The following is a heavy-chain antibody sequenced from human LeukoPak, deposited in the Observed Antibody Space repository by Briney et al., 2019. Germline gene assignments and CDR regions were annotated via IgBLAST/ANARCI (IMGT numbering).Heavy chain of an antibody. D-gene: IGHD6-13*01. V-gene: IGHV4-61*02. CDR3: ARTEQQLSVDY. CDR1: GGSISSGSYY. CDR2: IYTSGST. J-gene: IGHJ4*02. Sequence: PSETLSLTCTVSGGSISSGSYYWSWIRQPAGKGLEWIGRIYTSGSTNYNPSLKSRVTISVDTSKNQFSLKLSSVTAADTAVYYCARTEQQLSVDYWGQGTLVTVSS.